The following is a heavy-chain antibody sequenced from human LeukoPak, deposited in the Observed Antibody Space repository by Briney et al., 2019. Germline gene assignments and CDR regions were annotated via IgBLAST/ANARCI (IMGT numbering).Heavy chain of an antibody. Sequence: SVKVSCKASGGTFSSYAISWVRQAPGQGLEWMGWIIPIFGTATYAQTFQGRVTITADESTSTAYMELSSLRSEDTAVYYCAFCHYESSGYYLGYYYGMDVWGQGTTVTVSS. CDR1: GGTFSSYA. J-gene: IGHJ6*02. CDR2: IIPIFGTA. D-gene: IGHD3-22*01. V-gene: IGHV1-69*01. CDR3: AFCHYESSGYYLGYYYGMDV.